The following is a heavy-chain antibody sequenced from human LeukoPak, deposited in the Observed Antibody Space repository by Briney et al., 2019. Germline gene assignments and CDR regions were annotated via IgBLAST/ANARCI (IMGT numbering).Heavy chain of an antibody. Sequence: SETLSLTRAVSGYSISSGYYWGWIRQPPGKGLAWIGSIYHSGSTYYNPSLKSRVTISVDTSKNQFSLKLSSVTAADTAVYYCARHKYYDSSFDYWGQGTLVTVSS. CDR2: IYHSGST. V-gene: IGHV4-38-2*01. CDR3: ARHKYYDSSFDY. D-gene: IGHD3-22*01. J-gene: IGHJ4*02. CDR1: GYSISSGYY.